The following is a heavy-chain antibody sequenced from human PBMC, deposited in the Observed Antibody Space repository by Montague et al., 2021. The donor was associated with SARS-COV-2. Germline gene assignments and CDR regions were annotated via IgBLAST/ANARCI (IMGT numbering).Heavy chain of an antibody. CDR2: IYYSGST. CDR3: ARLVWFGELSSENWFDP. Sequence: SETLSLTCTVSGGCISSSSNYWGWIRQPPGKGLEWIGSIYYSGSTYYNSSLKSRVTISVDTSKNQFSLKLNSVTAADTAVHYCARLVWFGELSSENWFDPWGQGTLVTVSS. J-gene: IGHJ5*02. CDR1: GGCISSSSNY. D-gene: IGHD3-10*01. V-gene: IGHV4-39*01.